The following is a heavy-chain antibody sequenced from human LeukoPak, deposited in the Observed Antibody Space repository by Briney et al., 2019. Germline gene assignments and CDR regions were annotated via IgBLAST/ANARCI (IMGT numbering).Heavy chain of an antibody. CDR2: ISGYNGQT. J-gene: IGHJ4*02. Sequence: ASVKVSCKASGYTLTTYGMSWVRQAHGQGLEWMGWISGYNGQTNYAQSLQGRVTMTTDPSTGTAYMELSRLRSDDTAVYYCARGNTKKLAFDYWGQGTLVTVSS. CDR1: GYTLTTYG. D-gene: IGHD2-2*01. V-gene: IGHV1-18*01. CDR3: ARGNTKKLAFDY.